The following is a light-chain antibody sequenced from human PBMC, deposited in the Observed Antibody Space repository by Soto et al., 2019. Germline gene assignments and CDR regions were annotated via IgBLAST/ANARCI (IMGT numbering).Light chain of an antibody. J-gene: IGKJ2*01. CDR2: GTS. V-gene: IGKV1-39*01. Sequence: DIQMTQSPSSLSASVGDRVTITCRASQSMSSYLNWYQQKPGKAPKLLIYGTSSLQTGVPSRFSGSGSGTDFTLTISSLQPEDFATFYCQQSYSIPYTFGQGTKLEIK. CDR3: QQSYSIPYT. CDR1: QSMSSY.